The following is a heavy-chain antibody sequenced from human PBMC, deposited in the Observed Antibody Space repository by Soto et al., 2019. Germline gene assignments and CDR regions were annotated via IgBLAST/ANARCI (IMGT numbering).Heavy chain of an antibody. Sequence: GGSLRLSCAASGFTFDDYAMHWVRQAPGKGLEWVSLISGDGGSTYYADSVKGRFTISRDNSKNSLYLQMNSLRTEATALYYCAKDIVATIGYYYYYGMDVWGQGTTVTVSS. D-gene: IGHD5-12*01. CDR1: GFTFDDYA. J-gene: IGHJ6*02. CDR3: AKDIVATIGYYYYYGMDV. CDR2: ISGDGGST. V-gene: IGHV3-43*02.